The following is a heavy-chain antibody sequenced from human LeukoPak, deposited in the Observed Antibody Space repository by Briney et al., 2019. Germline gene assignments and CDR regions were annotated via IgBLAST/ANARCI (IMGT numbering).Heavy chain of an antibody. CDR3: ARGDTMVRGRTDY. Sequence: GASVKVSCKASGGTFSSYAISWVRQAPGQGLEWMGRIIPIFGIANYAQKFQGGVTITADKSTSTAYMELSSLRSEDTAVYYCARGDTMVRGRTDYWGQGTLVTVSS. V-gene: IGHV1-69*04. CDR1: GGTFSSYA. D-gene: IGHD3-10*01. CDR2: IIPIFGIA. J-gene: IGHJ4*02.